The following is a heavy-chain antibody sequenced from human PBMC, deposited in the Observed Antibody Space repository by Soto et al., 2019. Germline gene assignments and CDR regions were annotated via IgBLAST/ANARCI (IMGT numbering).Heavy chain of an antibody. CDR1: GFTFDDYA. Sequence: EVQLVESGGGLVQPGRSLRLSCAASGFTFDDYAMHWVRQAPGKGLEWVSGISWNSGRVAYADSVKGRFTLSRDNAKNSLYLQMNSLRPEPTALYYCAKDKEPGRFGELTIDYWGQGTLVTVSS. V-gene: IGHV3-9*01. D-gene: IGHD3-10*01. J-gene: IGHJ4*02. CDR3: AKDKEPGRFGELTIDY. CDR2: ISWNSGRV.